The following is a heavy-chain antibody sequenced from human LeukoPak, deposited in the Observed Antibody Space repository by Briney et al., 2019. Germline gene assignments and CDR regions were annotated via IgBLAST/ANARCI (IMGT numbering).Heavy chain of an antibody. CDR1: GFAFNTYV. V-gene: IGHV3-23*01. Sequence: GGSLRLSCVASGFAFNTYVMSWVRQAPGKGLEWVAAINGGGSNTYYADSVKGRFTISRDNAKNSLYLQMNSLRAEDTAVYYCARGEQEMATMSIDYWGQGTPGHRLL. CDR2: INGGGSNT. J-gene: IGHJ4*02. CDR3: ARGEQEMATMSIDY. D-gene: IGHD5-24*01.